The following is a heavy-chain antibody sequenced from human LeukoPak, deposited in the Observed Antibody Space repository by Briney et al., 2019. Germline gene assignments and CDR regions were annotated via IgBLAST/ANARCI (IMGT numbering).Heavy chain of an antibody. J-gene: IGHJ4*02. CDR1: GFTFSSYA. CDR3: AKSAKGYDFWSGYGFDY. CDR2: ISGSGGST. V-gene: IGHV3-23*01. D-gene: IGHD3-3*01. Sequence: GSLRLSCAASGFTFSSYAMSWVRQAPGKGLEWVSAISGSGGSTYYADSVKGRFTISRDNSKNTLYLQMNSLRAEDTAVYYCAKSAKGYDFWSGYGFDYWGQGTLVTVSS.